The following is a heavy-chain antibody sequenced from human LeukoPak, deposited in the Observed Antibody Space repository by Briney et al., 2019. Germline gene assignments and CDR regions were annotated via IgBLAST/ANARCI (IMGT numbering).Heavy chain of an antibody. CDR2: FDRGSLDT. V-gene: IGHV3-23*01. Sequence: GGSLRLSCAASGFTLSDYPMTWVRQAPGKGLQWVSLFDRGSLDTYYADSVRGRFTVSRDNDKNTLYLQMNSLRAEDTAVYYCARRGYESSGPKYYFDHWGQGILVPVSS. D-gene: IGHD3-22*01. CDR1: GFTLSDYP. CDR3: ARRGYESSGPKYYFDH. J-gene: IGHJ4*02.